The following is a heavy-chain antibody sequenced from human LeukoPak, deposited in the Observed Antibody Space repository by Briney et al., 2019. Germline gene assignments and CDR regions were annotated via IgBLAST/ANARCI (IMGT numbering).Heavy chain of an antibody. D-gene: IGHD3-10*01. Sequence: ASVKGSCKASGYAFISYDINWVRQATGQGLEWMGWMNPNSGNTGYAQKFQGRVTMTTNTSISTAYMELSSLRSEDTAVYYCARREYGSGSYHLVHWGQGTLVTVSS. J-gene: IGHJ4*02. V-gene: IGHV1-8*01. CDR2: MNPNSGNT. CDR3: ARREYGSGSYHLVH. CDR1: GYAFISYD.